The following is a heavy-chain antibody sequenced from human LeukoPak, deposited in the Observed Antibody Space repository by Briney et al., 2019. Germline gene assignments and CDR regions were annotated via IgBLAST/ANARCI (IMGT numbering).Heavy chain of an antibody. Sequence: GGCLRLSCAGSGFTFSSHSMNWVRQAPEKGLEWVSSISSSSSYIHYADSVKGRFTISRDNAKDTLYLQMNSLRAEDTAVYYCARGENTYIDYWGQGTLVTVSS. D-gene: IGHD3-16*01. CDR3: ARGENTYIDY. CDR1: GFTFSSHS. V-gene: IGHV3-21*01. J-gene: IGHJ4*02. CDR2: ISSSSSYI.